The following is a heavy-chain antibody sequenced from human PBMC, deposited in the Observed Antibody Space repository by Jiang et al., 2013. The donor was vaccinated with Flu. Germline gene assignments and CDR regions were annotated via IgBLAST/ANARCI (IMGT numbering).Heavy chain of an antibody. CDR2: IYPGDSDA. J-gene: IGHJ4*02. D-gene: IGHD3-3*01. CDR1: GYSFTSYW. CDR3: ARYAREVTEWEIFGSGYGVDY. V-gene: IGHV5-51*01. Sequence: GAEVKKPGESLKISCKGSGYSFTSYWIGWVRQMPGKGLEWMGIIYPGDSDARYSPSFQGQVTILADKSISTAYLQWSGLKASDSAIYYCARYAREVTEWEIFGSGYGVDYWGQGTLVTVSS.